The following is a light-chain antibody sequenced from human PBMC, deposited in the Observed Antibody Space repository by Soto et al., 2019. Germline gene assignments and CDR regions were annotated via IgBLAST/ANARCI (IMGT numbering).Light chain of an antibody. CDR3: QQYNNWGT. Sequence: EIVMTQSPATLSVSPGERATLSCRASQSVSSNLAWYQQQPGQPPRLLIYGASTRATGIPARFSGSGSGTEFTLTISSLQSEDVAVYYCQQYNNWGTFGQGTKVEIK. CDR1: QSVSSN. J-gene: IGKJ1*01. V-gene: IGKV3-15*01. CDR2: GAS.